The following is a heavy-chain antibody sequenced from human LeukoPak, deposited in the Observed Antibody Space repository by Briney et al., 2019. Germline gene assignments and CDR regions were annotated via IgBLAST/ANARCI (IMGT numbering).Heavy chain of an antibody. V-gene: IGHV5-51*01. D-gene: IGHD3-22*01. J-gene: IGHJ4*02. CDR3: ARGPSNYYDSSGYSY. Sequence: GESLKIPCKGSGYTFTSYWIGWVRQMPGKGLEWMGIIYPGDSDTRYSPSFQGQVTISADKSINTAYLQWSSLKASDTAMYYCARGPSNYYDSSGYSYWGQGTLVTVSS. CDR1: GYTFTSYW. CDR2: IYPGDSDT.